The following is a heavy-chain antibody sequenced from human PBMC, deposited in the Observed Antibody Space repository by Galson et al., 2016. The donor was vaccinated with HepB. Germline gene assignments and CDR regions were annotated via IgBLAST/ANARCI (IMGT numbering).Heavy chain of an antibody. V-gene: IGHV1-46*01. D-gene: IGHD3-3*01. CDR3: ARARTISGDLIILDS. CDR1: GYTFSNF. Sequence: SVKVSCKASGYTFSNFFHWVRQAPGQGLEWMGMINPTIGDTNYAQKFQDRVTLTRDRSTRTVYMELSSLRSEDTDLYYCARARTISGDLIILDSWGQGTLVTVSS. J-gene: IGHJ4*02. CDR2: INPTIGDT.